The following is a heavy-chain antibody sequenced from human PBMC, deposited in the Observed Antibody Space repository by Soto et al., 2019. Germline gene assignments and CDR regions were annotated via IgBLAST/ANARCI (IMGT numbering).Heavy chain of an antibody. Sequence: QVQLVESGGGVVQPGRSLRLSCAASGFTFSSYGMHWVRQAPGKGLEWVAVISYDGSNKYYADSVKGRFTISRDNSKNXPDLQMNSLRAEDTAVYYCAKDALWFGGYYYYGMDVWGQGTTVTVSS. CDR3: AKDALWFGGYYYYGMDV. D-gene: IGHD3-10*01. J-gene: IGHJ6*02. CDR2: ISYDGSNK. V-gene: IGHV3-30*18. CDR1: GFTFSSYG.